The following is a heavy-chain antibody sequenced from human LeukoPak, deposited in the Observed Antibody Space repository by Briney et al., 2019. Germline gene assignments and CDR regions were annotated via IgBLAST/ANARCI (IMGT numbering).Heavy chain of an antibody. CDR2: TYYRSKLSN. J-gene: IGHJ4*02. V-gene: IGHV6-1*01. D-gene: IGHD3-22*01. CDR1: GDIVSSNSAA. CDR3: ARYYYDSRGYYYYYFDY. Sequence: SQTLSLTCAISGDIVSSNSAAWNWIRQSPSRGLEWLGRTYYRSKLSNDYAVSVKSRITINPDTSRNQFSLQLNSVTPEDTAVYYCARYYYDSRGYYYYYFDYWGQGTLVTVSS.